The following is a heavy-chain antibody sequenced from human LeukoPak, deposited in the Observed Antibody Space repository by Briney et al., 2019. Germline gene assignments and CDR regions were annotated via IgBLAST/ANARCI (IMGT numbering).Heavy chain of an antibody. CDR1: GGSFSGYY. Sequence: PSETLSLTCAVYGGSFSGYYWSWIRQPPGKGLEWIGEINHSGSTNYNPSLKSRVTISVDTSKNQFSLKLSSVTAADTAVYYCANGEGSTIWGQGTLVTVSS. D-gene: IGHD3-10*01. CDR3: ANGEGSTI. V-gene: IGHV4-34*01. J-gene: IGHJ4*02. CDR2: INHSGST.